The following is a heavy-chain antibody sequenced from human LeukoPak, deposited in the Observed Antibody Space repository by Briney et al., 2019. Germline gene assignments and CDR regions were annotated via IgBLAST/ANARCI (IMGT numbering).Heavy chain of an antibody. Sequence: GRSLRLSCEASGFTFSTYSMHWVRQAPGKGLEWVAVISYDGSNKYYADSVKGRFTISRDISKNTLYLQMNSLRAEDTAMYYCSRDMSPAMDVWGKGTTVTVSS. CDR3: SRDMSPAMDV. V-gene: IGHV3-30*04. CDR1: GFTFSTYS. D-gene: IGHD3-10*02. J-gene: IGHJ6*04. CDR2: ISYDGSNK.